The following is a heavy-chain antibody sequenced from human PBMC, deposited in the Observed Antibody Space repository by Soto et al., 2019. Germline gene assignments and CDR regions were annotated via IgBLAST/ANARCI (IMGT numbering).Heavy chain of an antibody. CDR3: ARLIVLGGRYCSSTSCHTPRPYMAV. CDR1: GGSISSSSYY. CDR2: IYYSGST. D-gene: IGHD2-2*01. V-gene: IGHV4-39*01. J-gene: IGHJ6*03. Sequence: QLQLQESGPGLVKPSETLSLTCTVSGGSISSSSYYWGWIRQPPGKGLEWIGSIYYSGSTYYNPSLKSRVTISVDTSKNQFSLKLSSVTAADTAVYYCARLIVLGGRYCSSTSCHTPRPYMAVWGKGTTVTVSS.